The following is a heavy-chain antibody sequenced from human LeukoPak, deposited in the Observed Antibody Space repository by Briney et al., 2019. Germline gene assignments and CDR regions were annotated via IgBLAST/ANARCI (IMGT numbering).Heavy chain of an antibody. CDR2: VKQDGSET. CDR1: GFAMSTYW. CDR3: ARSISVEGDA. V-gene: IGHV3-7*01. Sequence: GGSLRLSCAASGFAMSTYWMSWLRQAPGKGPEWVAHVKQDGSETYYVDSVKGRFTISRDNAKNSLWLQMNSLRGEDTAMYYCARSISVEGDAWGQGTLVTVSS. J-gene: IGHJ5*02. D-gene: IGHD3-3*01.